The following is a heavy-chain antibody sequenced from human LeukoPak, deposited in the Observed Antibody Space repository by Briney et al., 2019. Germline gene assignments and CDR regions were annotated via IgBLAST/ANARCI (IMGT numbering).Heavy chain of an antibody. Sequence: SETLSLTCTVSGGSISNENYYWGWIRQPPGKGLAWIGSINYTGRTYYNPSLKSRVAISVDTSKNQFSLKLTSVTAADTALYYCGRKILRYDGSAARNWFDPWGQGTLVTVPS. V-gene: IGHV4-39*01. CDR1: GGSISNENYY. CDR3: GRKILRYDGSAARNWFDP. CDR2: INYTGRT. D-gene: IGHD3-10*01. J-gene: IGHJ5*02.